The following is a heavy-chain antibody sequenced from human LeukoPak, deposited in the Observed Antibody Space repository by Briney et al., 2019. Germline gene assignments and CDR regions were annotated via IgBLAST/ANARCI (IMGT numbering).Heavy chain of an antibody. V-gene: IGHV3-23*01. CDR2: ISGSGGST. D-gene: IGHD2-15*01. Sequence: GGSLRLSCAASGFTFSSYAMSWVRQAPGKGLEWVSAISGSGGSTYYADSVKGRFTISRDNSKNTLYLQMNSLRAEDTAVYYRAKRRTPYCSGGSCYSWFDPWGQGTLVTVSS. CDR3: AKRRTPYCSGGSCYSWFDP. CDR1: GFTFSSYA. J-gene: IGHJ5*02.